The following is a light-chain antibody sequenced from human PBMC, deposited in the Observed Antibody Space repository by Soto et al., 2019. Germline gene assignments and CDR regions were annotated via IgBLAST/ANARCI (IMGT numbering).Light chain of an antibody. Sequence: EIVLTQSPATLSLSPGERATLSCRASQSVSSYLAWYQQKPGQAPRLLIYDASNRATGIPARFSGSGSGTDFPFTISSLEPEDFAVYYCQQRSNWPSTFGQGTKGDIK. CDR1: QSVSSY. CDR2: DAS. J-gene: IGKJ1*01. V-gene: IGKV3-11*01. CDR3: QQRSNWPST.